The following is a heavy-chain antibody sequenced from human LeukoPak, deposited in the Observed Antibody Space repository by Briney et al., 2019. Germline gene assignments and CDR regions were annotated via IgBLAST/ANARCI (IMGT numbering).Heavy chain of an antibody. J-gene: IGHJ3*02. Sequence: GGSLRLSCAASGFTFSSYAMHWVRQAPGKGLEWVSVIYSGGSTYYADSVKGRFTISRDNSKNTLYLQMNSLRAEDTAVYYCARVSEGYNRYKSAFDIWGQGTMVTVSS. D-gene: IGHD5-24*01. CDR3: ARVSEGYNRYKSAFDI. V-gene: IGHV3-66*01. CDR2: IYSGGST. CDR1: GFTFSSYA.